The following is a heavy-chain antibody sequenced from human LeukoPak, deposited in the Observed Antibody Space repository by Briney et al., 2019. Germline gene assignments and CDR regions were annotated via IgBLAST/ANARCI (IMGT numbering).Heavy chain of an antibody. V-gene: IGHV1-2*02. J-gene: IGHJ4*02. CDR2: INPNSGGT. Sequence: ASVKVSCKASGYTFTGYYMHWVRQALEQGLGWMGWINPNSGGTNYAQKFQGRVTMTRDTSISTAYMELSRLRSDDTAVYYCARAHRFWSGYYLHWGQGTLVTVSS. CDR1: GYTFTGYY. CDR3: ARAHRFWSGYYLH. D-gene: IGHD3-3*01.